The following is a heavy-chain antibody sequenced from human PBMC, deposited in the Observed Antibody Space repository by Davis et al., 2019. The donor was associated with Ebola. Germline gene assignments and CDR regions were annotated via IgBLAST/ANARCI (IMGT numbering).Heavy chain of an antibody. J-gene: IGHJ4*02. CDR1: KFTLSSYW. Sequence: LSLTCAASKFTLSSYWMSWVRQAPGKGLEWVSAISGSGGSTYYADSVKGRFTISRDNSKNTLYLQMNSLRAEDTAVYYCAKEVSNYDFWSGYLDYWGQGTLVTVSS. CDR3: AKEVSNYDFWSGYLDY. CDR2: ISGSGGST. D-gene: IGHD3-3*01. V-gene: IGHV3-23*01.